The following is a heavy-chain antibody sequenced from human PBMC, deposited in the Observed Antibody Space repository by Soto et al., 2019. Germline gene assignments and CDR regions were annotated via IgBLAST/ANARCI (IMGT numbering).Heavy chain of an antibody. CDR3: ARGGGYCTPTSCAIDS. D-gene: IGHD2-8*01. Sequence: PXGSLRLSCLASRFSFSSYEMSWVRQAAGKGLEWVSRVSLTGDRTNYAGSVKGRFTVSRDNFKNTLYLEMDSLRPEDTAIYYCARGGGYCTPTSCAIDSWGRGTQVTV. CDR2: VSLTGDRT. V-gene: IGHV3-23*01. J-gene: IGHJ4*02. CDR1: RFSFSSYE.